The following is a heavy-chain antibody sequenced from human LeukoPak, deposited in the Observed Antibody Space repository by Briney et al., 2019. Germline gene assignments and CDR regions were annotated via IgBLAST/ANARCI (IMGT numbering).Heavy chain of an antibody. CDR1: RFTVSSNY. Sequence: GGSLRLSCAASRFTVSSNYMSWVRQAPGKGLEWVAVISYDGSNKYYADSVKGRFTISRDNSKNTLYLQMNSLRAEDTAVYYCAKGLEQWLVRQLSVDPWGQGTLVTVSS. CDR2: ISYDGSNK. D-gene: IGHD6-19*01. J-gene: IGHJ5*02. CDR3: AKGLEQWLVRQLSVDP. V-gene: IGHV3-30*18.